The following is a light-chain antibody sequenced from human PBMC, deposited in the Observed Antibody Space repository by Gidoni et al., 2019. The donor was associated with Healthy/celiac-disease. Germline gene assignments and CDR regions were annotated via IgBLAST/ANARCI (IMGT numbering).Light chain of an antibody. Sequence: DIQMSESQSSLSASVGDRVTITCQASQAISNYLNWYQQKPGKAPKLLIYDASNWETGVPSRCSGSGSGTDYTFTISSLQPEDIATYYCQQYDNLLAFTFGGGTKVEIK. J-gene: IGKJ4*01. CDR1: QAISNY. CDR2: DAS. CDR3: QQYDNLLAFT. V-gene: IGKV1-33*01.